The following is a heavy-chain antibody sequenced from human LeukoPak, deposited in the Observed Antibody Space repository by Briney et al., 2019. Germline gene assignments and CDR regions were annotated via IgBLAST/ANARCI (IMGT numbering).Heavy chain of an antibody. CDR2: ISGSGGST. CDR1: RFTFSSYA. J-gene: IGHJ4*02. V-gene: IGHV3-23*01. D-gene: IGHD4-17*01. CDR3: ANSYGDYSHFDY. Sequence: GGSLRLSCAASRFTFSSYAMSWVRQAPGKGLEWVSAISGSGGSTYYADSVKGRFTMSRDNSKNTLYLQMNSLRAEDTAVYYCANSYGDYSHFDYWGQGTLVTVSS.